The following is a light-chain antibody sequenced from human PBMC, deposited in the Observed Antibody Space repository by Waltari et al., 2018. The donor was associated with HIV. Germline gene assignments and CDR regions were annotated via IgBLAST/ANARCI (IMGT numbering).Light chain of an antibody. Sequence: QSALTQPASVSGSPGQSITVSCSGTSSDVGAYNYVPRYHQHPDKAKKLIIYDVRQRPSGVSDRFSGSKSVNTAYLTISGLQAEDEADYYCCSYAGRNTYVFGTGTKVTVL. CDR1: SSDVGAYNY. V-gene: IGLV2-23*02. CDR3: CSYAGRNTYV. CDR2: DVR. J-gene: IGLJ1*01.